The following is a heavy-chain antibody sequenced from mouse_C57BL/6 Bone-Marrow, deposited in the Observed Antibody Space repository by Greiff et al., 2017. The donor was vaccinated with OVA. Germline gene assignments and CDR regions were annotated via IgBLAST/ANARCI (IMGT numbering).Heavy chain of an antibody. J-gene: IGHJ4*01. CDR2: ISYDGSH. Sequence: ESGPGLVKPSQSLSLTCSVTGYSITSGYYWNWIRQFPGNKLEWMGYISYDGSHNYNPSLKNRISITRDTSKNQFFLKLNSVTTEDTATYYCARDPYYYFGSSSYYAMDYWGQGTSVTVSS. CDR3: ARDPYYYFGSSSYYAMDY. D-gene: IGHD1-1*01. CDR1: GYSITSGYY. V-gene: IGHV3-6*01.